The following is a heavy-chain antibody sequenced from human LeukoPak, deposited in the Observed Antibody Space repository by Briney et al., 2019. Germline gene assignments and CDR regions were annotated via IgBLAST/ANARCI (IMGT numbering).Heavy chain of an antibody. CDR1: GFTFRASW. D-gene: IGHD3-22*01. CDR2: ITQDGSEK. Sequence: GGSLRLSCAASGFTFRASWMTWVRQAPGKGLEWVASITQDGSEKHYMDSVKGRFAISRDNAKNSVYLQMNSLRVEDTAVYYCATDSAGAWFAFDIWGLGTMVTVSS. J-gene: IGHJ3*02. V-gene: IGHV3-7*01. CDR3: ATDSAGAWFAFDI.